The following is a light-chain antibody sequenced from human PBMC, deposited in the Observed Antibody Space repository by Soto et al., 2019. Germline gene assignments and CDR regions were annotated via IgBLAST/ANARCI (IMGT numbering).Light chain of an antibody. V-gene: IGKV3-20*01. CDR1: QSVSSSY. J-gene: IGKJ2*01. CDR3: QQYGSSPPMYT. Sequence: EIVLTQSPGTLSLSPGERATLSCRASQSVSSSYLAWYQRKPGQAPRLPIYGASNRATGIPDRFSGSGSGTPFPLTISRLEPEAFSVYYCQQYGSSPPMYTFGQGTKLEIK. CDR2: GAS.